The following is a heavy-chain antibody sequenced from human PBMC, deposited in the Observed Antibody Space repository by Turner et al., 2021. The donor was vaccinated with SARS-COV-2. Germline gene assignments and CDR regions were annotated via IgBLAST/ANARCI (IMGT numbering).Heavy chain of an antibody. V-gene: IGHV1-24*01. CDR3: AAGSAVAGTPQFYSYYYGMDV. J-gene: IGHJ6*02. D-gene: IGHD6-19*01. Sequence: QVQLVQSGAEVKKPGASGKVSFKVSGYTLTELSMHWVRQAPGKGLEWMGGFDPEDGETIYAQKFQGRVTMTEDTSTDTAYMELSSLRSEDTAVYYCAAGSAVAGTPQFYSYYYGMDVWGQGTTVTVSS. CDR2: FDPEDGET. CDR1: GYTLTELS.